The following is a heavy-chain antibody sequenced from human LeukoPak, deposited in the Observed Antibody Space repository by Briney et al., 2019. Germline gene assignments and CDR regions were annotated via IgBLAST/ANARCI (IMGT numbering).Heavy chain of an antibody. V-gene: IGHV4-30-4*08. CDR1: GGSISSGDYY. D-gene: IGHD2-2*01. J-gene: IGHJ5*02. CDR3: ARDFTSSRGHWFDP. CDR2: IYYRGST. Sequence: PSETLSLTCTVSGGSISSGDYYWSWIRQPPGKGLEWIGYIYYRGSTYYNPSLKSRVTISVDTSKNQFSLKLGSLTAADTAVYYCARDFTSSRGHWFDPWGQGTLVTVSS.